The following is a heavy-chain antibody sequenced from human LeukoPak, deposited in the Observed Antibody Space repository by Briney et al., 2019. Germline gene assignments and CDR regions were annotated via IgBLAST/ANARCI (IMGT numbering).Heavy chain of an antibody. CDR3: ARGYFEYSSSADLRY. CDR1: GYTFTSYG. Sequence: GASVKVSCKASGYTFTSYGISWVRQAPGQGLEWMGGIIPIFGTANYAQKFQGRVTITTDESTSTAYMELSSLRSEDTAVYYCARGYFEYSSSADLRYWGQGTLVTVSS. D-gene: IGHD6-6*01. CDR2: IIPIFGTA. J-gene: IGHJ4*02. V-gene: IGHV1-69*05.